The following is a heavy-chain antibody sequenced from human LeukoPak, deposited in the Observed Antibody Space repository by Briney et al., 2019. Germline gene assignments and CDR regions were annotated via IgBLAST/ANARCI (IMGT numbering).Heavy chain of an antibody. CDR3: ARAVYGFDAFDI. Sequence: GGSLRLSRAASGFTVSSYSMNWVRQAPGKGLEWVSSISSSSRYIYYADSVKGRFTISRDNAKNSLYLQMSSLRAEDTAVYYCARAVYGFDAFDIWGQGTMVTVSS. D-gene: IGHD4-17*01. V-gene: IGHV3-21*01. CDR2: ISSSSRYI. CDR1: GFTVSSYS. J-gene: IGHJ3*02.